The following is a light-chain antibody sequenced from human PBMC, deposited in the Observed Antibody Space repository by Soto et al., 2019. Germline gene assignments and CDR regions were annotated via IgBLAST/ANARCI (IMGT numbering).Light chain of an antibody. V-gene: IGKV3-20*01. CDR2: GAS. Sequence: EIVLTQSPGTLSLSPGERATLSCRASHSVSSSYLAWYQQKPGQAPRLLIYGASSRATGIPDRFSGSGSGTDFTLTISRLEPEDFAVYYCQQYGSSPMYTFGQGTKVDIK. CDR3: QQYGSSPMYT. J-gene: IGKJ2*01. CDR1: HSVSSSY.